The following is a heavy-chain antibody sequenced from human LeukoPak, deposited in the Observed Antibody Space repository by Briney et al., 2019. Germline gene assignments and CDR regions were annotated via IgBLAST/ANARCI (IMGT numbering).Heavy chain of an antibody. CDR2: IGLASDFT. CDR3: ARDHNWAFDS. D-gene: IGHD1-20*01. J-gene: IGHJ4*02. V-gene: IGHV3-48*04. Sequence: NPGGSLRLSCAASGFTFSDYSMNWVRQAPGRGLEWLSYIGLASDFTSYADSVKGRFTISSDTARNSLYLHLNSLRAEDTAVYFCARDHNWAFDSWGQGTLVTVSS. CDR1: GFTFSDYS.